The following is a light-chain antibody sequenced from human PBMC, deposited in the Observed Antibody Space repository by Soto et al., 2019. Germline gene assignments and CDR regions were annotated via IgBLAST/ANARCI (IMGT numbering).Light chain of an antibody. CDR3: QQRSKWPPRFT. CDR2: DAS. CDR1: QSVSSY. J-gene: IGKJ3*01. V-gene: IGKV3-11*01. Sequence: ELVLTQSPATPSLSPGDRATLSCRASQSVSSYLSWYQQKPGQAPMPLIYDASNRATSIPARFSGSGSGTDFTLTISSLEPEDFAVYYCQQRSKWPPRFTFGPGTKVDIK.